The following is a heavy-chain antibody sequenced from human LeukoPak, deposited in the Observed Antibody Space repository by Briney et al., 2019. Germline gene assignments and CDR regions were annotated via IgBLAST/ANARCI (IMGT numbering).Heavy chain of an antibody. Sequence: GGSLRLSCAASGFTFSSYAMSWVRQAPGKGLEWVSAISGSGGSTYYADSVKGRFTISRDNSKNTLYLQMNSLRAEDTAVYYCAKVPSSRLRYFDGPYFDYWGQGTLVTVSS. CDR2: ISGSGGST. CDR3: AKVPSSRLRYFDGPYFDY. J-gene: IGHJ4*02. D-gene: IGHD3-9*01. V-gene: IGHV3-23*01. CDR1: GFTFSSYA.